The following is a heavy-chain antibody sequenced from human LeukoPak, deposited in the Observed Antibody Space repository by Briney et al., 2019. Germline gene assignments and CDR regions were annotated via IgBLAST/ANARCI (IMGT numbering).Heavy chain of an antibody. CDR3: ARGIERRYSYYTGGYYDAFDI. V-gene: IGHV4-61*01. CDR1: GGSVSSGSYY. CDR2: IYYTGST. D-gene: IGHD3-22*01. J-gene: IGHJ3*02. Sequence: SETLSLTCTVSGGSVSSGSYYWSWIRQPPGKGLECIGYIYYTGSTNYNPSLKSRVTISVDTSKNQFSLELTSVTAADTAVYYCARGIERRYSYYTGGYYDAFDIWGQGTVVTVSS.